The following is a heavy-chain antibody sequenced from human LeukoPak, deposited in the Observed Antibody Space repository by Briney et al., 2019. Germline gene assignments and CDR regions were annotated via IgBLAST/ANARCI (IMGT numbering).Heavy chain of an antibody. CDR3: AKDGSDFWGDYYFDY. J-gene: IGHJ4*02. CDR2: IRYDGSNK. CDR1: GFTFSSYG. D-gene: IGHD3-3*01. Sequence: GGSLRLSCAASGFTFSSYGMRWVRQAPGKGLEWVAFIRYDGSNKYYADSVKGRFTISRDNSKNTLYLQMNSLRAEDTAVYYCAKDGSDFWGDYYFDYWGQGTLVTVSS. V-gene: IGHV3-30*02.